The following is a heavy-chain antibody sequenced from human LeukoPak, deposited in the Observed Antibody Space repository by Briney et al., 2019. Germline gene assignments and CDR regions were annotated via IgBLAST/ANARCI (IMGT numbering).Heavy chain of an antibody. CDR2: IYYSGST. CDR3: ASGPSYYYGMDV. Sequence: SETLSLTCTVSGGSISSYYWSWIRQPPGKGLEWIGYIYYSGSTNYDPSLKSRVTISVDTSKNQFSLKLSSVTAADTAVYYCASGPSYYYGMDVWGQGTTVTVSS. J-gene: IGHJ6*02. V-gene: IGHV4-59*01. CDR1: GGSISSYY.